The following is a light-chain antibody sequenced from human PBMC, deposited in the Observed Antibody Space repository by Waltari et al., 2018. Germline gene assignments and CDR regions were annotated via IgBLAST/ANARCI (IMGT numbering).Light chain of an antibody. J-gene: IGKJ2*01. CDR1: QRPSYS. V-gene: IGKV3-11*01. CDR3: QQRSTSYT. CDR2: DTS. Sequence: EIVLTQSPATLSLSPGERATLSCRVSQRPSYSLAWYQQRPGLAPRLLIYDTSNRATGIPPRFSGSGSGTDFTLTISSLEPEDFAVYYCQQRSTSYTFGQGTRLEIK.